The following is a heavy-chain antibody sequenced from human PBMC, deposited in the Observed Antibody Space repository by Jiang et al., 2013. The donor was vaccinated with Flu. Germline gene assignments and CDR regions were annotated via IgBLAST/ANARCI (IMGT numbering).Heavy chain of an antibody. CDR2: INTNTGNP. J-gene: IGHJ4*02. D-gene: IGHD6-13*01. CDR3: ARDPRQQFIRLFDS. CDR1: YA. Sequence: YAMNWVRQAPGQGLEWMGWINTNTGNPTYAQGFTGRFVFSLDTSVSTAYLQISSLKAEDTAVYYCARDPRQQFIRLFDSWGQGTLVTVSS. V-gene: IGHV7-4-1*02.